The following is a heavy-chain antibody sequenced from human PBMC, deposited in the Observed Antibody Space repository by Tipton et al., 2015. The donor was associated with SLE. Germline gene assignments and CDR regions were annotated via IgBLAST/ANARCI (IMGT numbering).Heavy chain of an antibody. J-gene: IGHJ6*02. CDR1: GFTVSSNY. CDR2: IYSGGST. V-gene: IGHV3-53*04. D-gene: IGHD1-26*01. CDR3: AREGPVGATRGNYYYGMDV. Sequence: QLVQSGGGLVQPGGSLRLSCAAPGFTVSSNYMSWVRQAPGKGLEWVSVIYSGGSTYYADSVKGRFTISRDNSKNTLYLQMNSLRAEDTAVYYCAREGPVGATRGNYYYGMDVWGQGTTVTVSS.